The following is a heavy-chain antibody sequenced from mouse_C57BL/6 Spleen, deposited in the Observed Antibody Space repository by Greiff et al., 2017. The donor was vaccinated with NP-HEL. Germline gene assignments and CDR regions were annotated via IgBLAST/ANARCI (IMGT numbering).Heavy chain of an antibody. CDR1: GYTFTDYE. D-gene: IGHD1-1*02. CDR3: TRSPNYGAYYYAMDY. Sequence: VQRVESGAELVRPGASVTLSCKASGYTFTDYEMHWVKQTPVPGLEWIGALDPETGCTAYNQKFKGKAILTADKSSSTAYMELRSLTSEDSAVYYCTRSPNYGAYYYAMDYWGQGTSVTVSS. J-gene: IGHJ4*01. CDR2: LDPETGCT. V-gene: IGHV1-15*01.